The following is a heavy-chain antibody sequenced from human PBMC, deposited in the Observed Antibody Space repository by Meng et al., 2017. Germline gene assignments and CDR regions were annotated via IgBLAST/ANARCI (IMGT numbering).Heavy chain of an antibody. J-gene: IGHJ4*02. CDR3: ARDVARYYDSSGYFDY. CDR1: GGSIRSGGYY. Sequence: VQPEESGPGLVKPYQALYHTCTVCGGSIRSGGYYWSWIRQHPGKGLEWIGYIYYSGSTYYNPSLKSRVTISVDTSKNQFSLKQSSVTAAETAVYYCARDVARYYDSSGYFDYWGQGTLVPVSS. D-gene: IGHD3-22*01. CDR2: IYYSGST. V-gene: IGHV4-31*03.